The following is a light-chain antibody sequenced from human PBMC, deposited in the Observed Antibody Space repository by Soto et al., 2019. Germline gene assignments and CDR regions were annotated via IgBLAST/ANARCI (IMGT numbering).Light chain of an antibody. CDR1: QGVNNNF. J-gene: IGKJ2*01. CDR2: GAS. Sequence: EIVLTQSPGTLSLSPGEGATLSCRASQGVNNNFLAWYQQKLGQPPRLLIYGASSRATGIPDRFTGSGSGTDITLTITRVEPEDFAVYYCQQYGTAPRTFGQGTKLEI. CDR3: QQYGTAPRT. V-gene: IGKV3-20*01.